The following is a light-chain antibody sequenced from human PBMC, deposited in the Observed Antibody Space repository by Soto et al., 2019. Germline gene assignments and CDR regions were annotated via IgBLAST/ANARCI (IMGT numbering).Light chain of an antibody. CDR1: QSIDNW. CDR3: QQYYSYFALT. V-gene: IGKV1-5*01. J-gene: IGKJ4*01. CDR2: DVS. Sequence: DIQMTQSPSTLSASLGDRVTITCRASQSIDNWLAWYQQKPGRAPKLLIYDVSTLESGVPSRFRGSGGETEFTLTISGLQPDDFATYYCQQYYSYFALTFGGGTRVELK.